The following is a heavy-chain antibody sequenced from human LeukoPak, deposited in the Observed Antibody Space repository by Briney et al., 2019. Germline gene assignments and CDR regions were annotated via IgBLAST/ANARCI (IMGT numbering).Heavy chain of an antibody. CDR1: GFTFSHYW. J-gene: IGHJ4*02. D-gene: IGHD6-25*01. CDR2: IKHDGSTK. V-gene: IGHV3-7*01. CDR3: ARDTARGDFDY. Sequence: GGPLRLSCAASGFTFSHYWMSWVRQAPGKGLEWVANIKHDGSTKYYVDSVKGRFTISRDNAKNSLSLQMSSLRAEDSSVYYCARDTARGDFDYWGQGTLVAVSS.